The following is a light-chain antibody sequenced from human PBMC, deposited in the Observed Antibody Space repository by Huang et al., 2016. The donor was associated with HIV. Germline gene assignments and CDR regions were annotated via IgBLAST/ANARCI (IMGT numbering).Light chain of an antibody. Sequence: DIQLTQSPSAMSASVGDRVSITCRASQGIANYLAWFQQKPGGVPKRLIYAASSLQSGVPSRFGGSGSGTKFTLTISRLQPEDFATYYCLQHHGYPRTFGQGTKV. V-gene: IGKV1-17*03. CDR2: AAS. CDR3: LQHHGYPRT. CDR1: QGIANY. J-gene: IGKJ1*01.